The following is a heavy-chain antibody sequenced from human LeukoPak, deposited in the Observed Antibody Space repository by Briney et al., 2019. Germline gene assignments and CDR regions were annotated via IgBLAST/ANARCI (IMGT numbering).Heavy chain of an antibody. D-gene: IGHD4-23*01. CDR1: GGSFSGYY. Sequence: SETLSLTCAVYGGSFSGYYWSWIRQPPGKGLEWIGEINHSGSTNYNPSLKSRVTISVDTSKNQFSLKLSSVTAADTAVYYCARKEQGYGGSLGDYWGQGTLVTVSS. CDR2: INHSGST. V-gene: IGHV4-34*01. CDR3: ARKEQGYGGSLGDY. J-gene: IGHJ4*02.